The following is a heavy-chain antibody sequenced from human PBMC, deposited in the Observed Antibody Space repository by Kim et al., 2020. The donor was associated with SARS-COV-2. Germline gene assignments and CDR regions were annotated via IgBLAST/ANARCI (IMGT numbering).Heavy chain of an antibody. J-gene: IGHJ4*02. CDR2: IYSGGST. D-gene: IGHD3-3*01. CDR3: ARGNYDFWSGYYSYFEY. CDR1: GFTVSSNY. Sequence: GGSLRLSCAASGFTVSSNYMSWVRQAPGKGLEWVSVIYSGGSTYYADSVKGRFSISRDNSKNTLFLQMNSLRAEDTAVYYCARGNYDFWSGYYSYFEYWGQGTLVTVSS. V-gene: IGHV3-53*01.